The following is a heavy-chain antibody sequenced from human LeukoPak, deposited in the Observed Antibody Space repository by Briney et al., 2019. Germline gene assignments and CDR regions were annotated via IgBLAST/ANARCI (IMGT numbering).Heavy chain of an antibody. D-gene: IGHD2-15*01. CDR3: ARTLCVGYCSGGSCYMSSFDP. J-gene: IGHJ5*02. CDR1: GYTFTGCY. Sequence: ASVKVSCKASGYTFTGCYMHWVRQAPGQGLEWMGWINPNSGGTNYAQKFQGRVTMTRDTSISTAYMELSRLRSDDTAVYYCARTLCVGYCSGGSCYMSSFDPWGQGTLVTVSS. V-gene: IGHV1-2*02. CDR2: INPNSGGT.